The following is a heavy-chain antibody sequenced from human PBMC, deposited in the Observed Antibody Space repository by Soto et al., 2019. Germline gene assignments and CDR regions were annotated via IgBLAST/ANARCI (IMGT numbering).Heavy chain of an antibody. CDR1: GYTFTSYG. CDR2: ISAYNGNT. CDR3: ARSIVVVTAADV. D-gene: IGHD2-21*02. V-gene: IGHV1-18*01. J-gene: IGHJ4*02. Sequence: WASVKVSCKASGYTFTSYGISWVRQAPGRGLEWMGWISAYNGNTNYAQKLQGRVTMTTDTSTSTAYMELRSLRSEDTAVYYCARSIVVVTAADVWGQGTLVTVSS.